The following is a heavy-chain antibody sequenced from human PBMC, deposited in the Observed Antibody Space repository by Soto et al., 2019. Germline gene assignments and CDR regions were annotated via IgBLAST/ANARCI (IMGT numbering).Heavy chain of an antibody. CDR1: GYTITSYD. J-gene: IGHJ2*01. D-gene: IGHD5-12*01. CDR2: MNPNSGKT. Sequence: QVRLVQSGAEVKKPGASVKVSCKASGYTITSYDINWVRQAPGQGLEWMAWMNPNSGKTGNAQNFQGRVTMTRNTSISTVYMELSSLRSDDTAVYYCARGMGGYPSGWYFDLWGRGTRVTVSS. V-gene: IGHV1-8*01. CDR3: ARGMGGYPSGWYFDL.